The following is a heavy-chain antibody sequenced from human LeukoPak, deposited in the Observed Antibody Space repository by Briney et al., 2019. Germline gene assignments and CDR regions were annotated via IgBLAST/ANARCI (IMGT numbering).Heavy chain of an antibody. CDR3: ASGGTVSRFDY. J-gene: IGHJ4*02. D-gene: IGHD4-17*01. CDR2: IYYSGST. V-gene: IGHV4-59*01. Sequence: PSETLSLTCTVSGGSISTNYWSWIRQPPGKGLEWIGYIYYSGSTNYNPSLKSRVTISVDTSKNQFSLKLSSVTAADTAVYYCASGGTVSRFDYWAQGTLVTFS. CDR1: GGSISTNY.